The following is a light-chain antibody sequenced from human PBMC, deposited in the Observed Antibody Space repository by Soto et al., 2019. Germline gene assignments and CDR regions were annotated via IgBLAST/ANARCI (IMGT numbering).Light chain of an antibody. Sequence: DVVMTQSPLSLPVTLGAPASISCRSSQSLVYSDGNTYLHWXXQSXGQCPXRLIHKVSIRDSGVPDRFSGSGSGTHFTLKMSRVEPEDVGVYYCMQHTHWPWTFGQGTKVDIK. CDR3: MQHTHWPWT. CDR1: QSLVYSDGNTY. V-gene: IGKV2-30*01. J-gene: IGKJ1*01. CDR2: KVS.